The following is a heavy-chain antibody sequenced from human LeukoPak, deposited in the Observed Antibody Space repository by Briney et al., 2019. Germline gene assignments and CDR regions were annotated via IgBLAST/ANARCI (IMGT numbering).Heavy chain of an antibody. V-gene: IGHV3-21*06. CDR3: ARDHRYGPFSDYYYYMDV. J-gene: IGHJ6*03. Sequence: PGGSLRLSCAASGFTFSKLAMSWVRQAPGKGLEWVSSISSSSTYIYYSDSVKGRFTISRDNARSSMYLQMNSLRAEDTAVYYCARDHRYGPFSDYYYYMDVWGKGTTVTVSS. CDR2: ISSSSTYI. D-gene: IGHD5-18*01. CDR1: GFTFSKLA.